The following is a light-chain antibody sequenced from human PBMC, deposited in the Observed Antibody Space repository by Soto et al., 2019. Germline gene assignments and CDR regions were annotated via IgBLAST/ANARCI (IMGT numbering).Light chain of an antibody. Sequence: ERATINCKSSQSVLYSSNNKNYLAWYQQKPGQPPKLIIYCASTRKSGVPDRFSGSGSGTDFTLTISSLQAEDVGVYYCQQYYGTPTFGQGTKVDIK. J-gene: IGKJ1*01. CDR1: QSVLYSSNNKNY. CDR3: QQYYGTPT. CDR2: CAS. V-gene: IGKV4-1*01.